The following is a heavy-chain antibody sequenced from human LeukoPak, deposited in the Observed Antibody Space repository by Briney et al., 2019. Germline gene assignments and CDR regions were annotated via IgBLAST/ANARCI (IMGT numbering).Heavy chain of an antibody. Sequence: SETLSLTCTVSGGSISSYYWSWIRQPPGKGLEWIGEIHHSGSTNYNPSLKSRVTISVDRSKIQFSLKLSSLTAADTAVYYCARDSPREYYDSSGYLAYWGQGTLVTVSS. J-gene: IGHJ4*02. CDR3: ARDSPREYYDSSGYLAY. D-gene: IGHD3-22*01. CDR1: GGSISSYY. V-gene: IGHV4-59*12. CDR2: IHHSGST.